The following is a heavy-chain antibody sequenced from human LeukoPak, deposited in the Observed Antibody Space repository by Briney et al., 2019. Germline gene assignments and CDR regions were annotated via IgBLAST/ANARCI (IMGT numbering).Heavy chain of an antibody. D-gene: IGHD3-10*01. CDR3: ARGPYYYGSGSSWFDP. CDR1: GYTFTGYY. Sequence: ASVKVSCKASGYTFTGYYMHWVRQAPGQGLEWMGWISAYNGNTNYAQKLQGRVTMTTDTSTSTAYMELRSLRSDDTAVYYCARGPYYYGSGSSWFDPWGQGTLVTVSS. J-gene: IGHJ5*02. V-gene: IGHV1-18*04. CDR2: ISAYNGNT.